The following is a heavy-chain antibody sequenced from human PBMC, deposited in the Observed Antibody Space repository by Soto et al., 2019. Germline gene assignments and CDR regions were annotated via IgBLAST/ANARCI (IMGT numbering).Heavy chain of an antibody. CDR1: SGSISSSNW. J-gene: IGHJ6*03. D-gene: IGHD2-2*01. CDR2: IYHSGST. CDR3: ARVPAANYYYYYYMDV. Sequence: SETLSLTCAVSSGSISSSNWWSWVRQPPGKGLEWIGEIYHSGSTNYNPSLKSRVTISVDKSKNQFSLKLSSVTAADTAVYYCARVPAANYYYYYYMDVWGKGTTVTV. V-gene: IGHV4-4*02.